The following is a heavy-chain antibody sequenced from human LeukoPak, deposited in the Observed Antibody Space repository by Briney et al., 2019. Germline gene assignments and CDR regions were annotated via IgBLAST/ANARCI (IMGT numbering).Heavy chain of an antibody. V-gene: IGHV4-59*12. D-gene: IGHD4-23*01. CDR2: VSYSGST. CDR1: GGSISTYY. CDR3: ARDYSANSRFDP. Sequence: PSETLSLTCTVSGGSISTYYWNWIRQPPGKGLEWLGYVSYSGSTNYNPSLESRVTISVDTSKNRFSLKLRSVTAADTSVYYCARDYSANSRFDPWGQGTLVTVSS. J-gene: IGHJ5*02.